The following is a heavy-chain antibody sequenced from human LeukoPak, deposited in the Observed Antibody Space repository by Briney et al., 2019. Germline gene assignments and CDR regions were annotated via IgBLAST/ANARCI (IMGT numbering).Heavy chain of an antibody. D-gene: IGHD6-13*01. V-gene: IGHV3-23*01. Sequence: GGSLRLSCAASGFTFSSYAMSWVRQAPGKGLEWVSAISGSGGSTYYADSVKGRFTISRDNSKNTLYLQRNSLRAEDTAVYYCAKDQPPRVAAAGDWFDPWGQGSLVTVSS. J-gene: IGHJ5*02. CDR1: GFTFSSYA. CDR2: ISGSGGST. CDR3: AKDQPPRVAAAGDWFDP.